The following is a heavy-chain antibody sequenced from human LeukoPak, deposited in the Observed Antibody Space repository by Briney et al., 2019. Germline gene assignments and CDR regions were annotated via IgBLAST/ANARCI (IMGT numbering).Heavy chain of an antibody. Sequence: GGSLRLSCTAPGFTFGDYAMSWFRQAPGKGLEWVGFIRSEAYGGTTEYAASVKGRFTLSRDDSKSIAYLQMNSLKTEDAAMYYCTRDTSYGDYFADYWGQGTLVTVSS. D-gene: IGHD4-17*01. CDR2: IRSEAYGGTT. CDR1: GFTFGDYA. CDR3: TRDTSYGDYFADY. V-gene: IGHV3-49*03. J-gene: IGHJ4*02.